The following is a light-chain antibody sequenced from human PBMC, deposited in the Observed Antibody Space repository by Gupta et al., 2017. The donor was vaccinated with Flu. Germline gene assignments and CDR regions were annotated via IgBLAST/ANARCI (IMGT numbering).Light chain of an antibody. CDR2: DAS. Sequence: EIFLTQSPATLPLSPGERATLSCRASQSVVNFLAWYQQRPGQAPRLLIYDASNRATGIPARFSGSGSGTDFTLTINSLEPEDFAVYYCQQRSNWPPVTFGQGTRLEIK. CDR3: QQRSNWPPVT. V-gene: IGKV3-11*01. J-gene: IGKJ5*01. CDR1: QSVVNF.